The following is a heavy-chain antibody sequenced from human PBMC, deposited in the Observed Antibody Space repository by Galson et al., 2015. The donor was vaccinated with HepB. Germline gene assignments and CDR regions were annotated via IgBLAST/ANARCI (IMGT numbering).Heavy chain of an antibody. CDR3: ARRPGGGAIHFDY. Sequence: SLRLSCAASGFTFSSYGMHWVRQAPGKGLEWVAVIWYDGSNKYYADSVKGRFTISRDNSKNTLYLQMNSLRAEDTAVYYCARRPGGGAIHFDYWGQGTLVTVSS. D-gene: IGHD3-16*02. CDR1: GFTFSSYG. V-gene: IGHV3-33*08. J-gene: IGHJ4*02. CDR2: IWYDGSNK.